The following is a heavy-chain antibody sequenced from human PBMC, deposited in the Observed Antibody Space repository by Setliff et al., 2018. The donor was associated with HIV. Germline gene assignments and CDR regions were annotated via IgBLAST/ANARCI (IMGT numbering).Heavy chain of an antibody. V-gene: IGHV1-46*01. J-gene: IGHJ1*01. CDR1: GYAFTSNY. Sequence: GASVKVSCKASGYAFTSNYIHWVRQAPGQGLEWMALIYPSNGDTTYAQSFQGRVTMTLDTSTSTVYMELSSLSAEDTAVYYCTKRTMPTGGFQHWGQGTLVTVSS. CDR2: IYPSNGDT. CDR3: TKRTMPTGGFQH. D-gene: IGHD1-1*01.